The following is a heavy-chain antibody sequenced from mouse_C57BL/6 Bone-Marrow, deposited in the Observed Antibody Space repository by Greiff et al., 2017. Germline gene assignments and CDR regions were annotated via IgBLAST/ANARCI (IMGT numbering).Heavy chain of an antibody. CDR2: IYPGGGYT. V-gene: IGHV1-63*01. Sequence: VQGVESGAELVRPGTSVKMSCKASGYTFTNYWIGWAKQRPGHGLEWIGDIYPGGGYTKYNEKFKGKATLTADKSSSTAYMQFSSLTTEDSAIYYCARYYGSSYYCDYWGQGTTLTVSS. J-gene: IGHJ2*01. CDR1: GYTFTNYW. D-gene: IGHD1-1*01. CDR3: ARYYGSSYYCDY.